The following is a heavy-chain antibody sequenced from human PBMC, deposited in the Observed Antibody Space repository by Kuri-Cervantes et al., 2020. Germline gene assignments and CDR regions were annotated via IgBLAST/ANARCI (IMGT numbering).Heavy chain of an antibody. CDR2: ISAYNGNT. Sequence: SVKVSCKASGGTFSSYAISWVRQAPGQGLEWMGWISAYNGNTNYAQKFQGRVTITADESTSTAYMELSSLRPEDTAVYYCARGLKYGYTGVLDYWGQGTLVTVSS. CDR3: ARGLKYGYTGVLDY. CDR1: GGTFSSYA. D-gene: IGHD5-18*01. V-gene: IGHV1-69*13. J-gene: IGHJ4*02.